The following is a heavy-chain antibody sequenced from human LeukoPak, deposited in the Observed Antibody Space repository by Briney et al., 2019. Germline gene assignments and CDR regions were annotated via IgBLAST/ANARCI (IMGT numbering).Heavy chain of an antibody. D-gene: IGHD3-10*01. Sequence: GGSLRLSCAASGFTFSSYWMHWVRQAPGKGLVWVSRINTDGSSTSYADSVKGRFTIFRDNAKNTLYLQMSSLGAEDTAVYYCARHRVYGYYFDYWGQGTLVTVSS. V-gene: IGHV3-74*01. J-gene: IGHJ4*02. CDR2: INTDGSST. CDR1: GFTFSSYW. CDR3: ARHRVYGYYFDY.